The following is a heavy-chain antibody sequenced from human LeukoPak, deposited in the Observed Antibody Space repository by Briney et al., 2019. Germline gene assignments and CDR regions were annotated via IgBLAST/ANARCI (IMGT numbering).Heavy chain of an antibody. CDR1: GFTFSSYW. J-gene: IGHJ6*03. CDR3: ARYGFLLGGHYYYYMDV. Sequence: GGSLRLSCAASGFTFSSYWLSWFRQAPGKGLEWVANINEDGSEKYFVDSVKGRFTISRDNAKNSMNLQMNSLGVEDTAVYYCARYGFLLGGHYYYYMDVWGKGTTVTVSS. D-gene: IGHD2-8*02. CDR2: INEDGSEK. V-gene: IGHV3-7*01.